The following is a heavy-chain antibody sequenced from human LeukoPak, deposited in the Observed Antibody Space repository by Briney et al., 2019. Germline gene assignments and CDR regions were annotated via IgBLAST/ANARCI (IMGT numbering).Heavy chain of an antibody. D-gene: IGHD2-15*01. Sequence: GESLKISCEGSGYSFTSYWITWVRQMPGKGLEWMGRIDPSDSYINYSPSFQGHVTISADKSINTAYLQWSSLEASDTAIYYCARYCSGGNCYPKTLFDPWGQGTLVTVSS. CDR3: ARYCSGGNCYPKTLFDP. V-gene: IGHV5-10-1*01. J-gene: IGHJ5*02. CDR1: GYSFTSYW. CDR2: IDPSDSYI.